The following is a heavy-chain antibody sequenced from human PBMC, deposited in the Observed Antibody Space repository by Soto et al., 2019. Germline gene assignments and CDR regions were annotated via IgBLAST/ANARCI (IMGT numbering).Heavy chain of an antibody. CDR1: GFTFSSYW. CDR2: INSDGSST. CDR3: ASPLYGYYFDY. D-gene: IGHD2-8*02. Sequence: PGGSLRLSCAASGFTFSSYWMHWVRQAPGKGLVWVSRINSDGSSTSYADSVKGRFTISRDNAKNTLYLQMNSLRAEDTAVYYCASPLYGYYFDYWGQGTLVTVSS. V-gene: IGHV3-74*01. J-gene: IGHJ4*02.